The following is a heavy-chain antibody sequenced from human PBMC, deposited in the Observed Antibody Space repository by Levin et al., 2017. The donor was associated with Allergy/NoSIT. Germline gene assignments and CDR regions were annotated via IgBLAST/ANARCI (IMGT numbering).Heavy chain of an antibody. J-gene: IGHJ4*02. Sequence: QAGGSLRLSCAASGFTFNKYWMSWVRQAPGKGLEWVANINQDGNEKYYVDSVKGRFTISRDNEKSSLDLQLNSLRAEDTAVYYCATYGLASAATDYWGQGTLVTVSS. V-gene: IGHV3-7*01. CDR3: ATYGLASAATDY. CDR2: INQDGNEK. CDR1: GFTFNKYW. D-gene: IGHD2-15*01.